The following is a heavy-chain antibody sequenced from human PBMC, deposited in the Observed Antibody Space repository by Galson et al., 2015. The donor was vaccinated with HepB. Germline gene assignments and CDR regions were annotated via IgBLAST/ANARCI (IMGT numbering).Heavy chain of an antibody. CDR2: IWYDGSNK. CDR3: ARERSVPAFDI. D-gene: IGHD3-3*01. CDR1: GFTFSSYG. V-gene: IGHV3-33*01. J-gene: IGHJ3*02. Sequence: SLRLSCAASGFTFSSYGMHWVRQAPGKGLEWVAVIWYDGSNKYYADSVKGRFTISRDNSKNTLYLQMNSLRAEDTAVYYCARERSVPAFDIWCQGTMVTVSS.